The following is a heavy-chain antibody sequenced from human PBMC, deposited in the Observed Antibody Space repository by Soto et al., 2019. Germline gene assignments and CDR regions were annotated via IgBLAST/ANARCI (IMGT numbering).Heavy chain of an antibody. J-gene: IGHJ4*02. D-gene: IGHD3-9*01. V-gene: IGHV1-18*01. CDR1: GYTFTNYG. CDR3: TRDRLTLTTSLIFDF. CDR2: ISPYSGKT. Sequence: QVQLVQSRAEVKKPGASVKVSCKASGYTFTNYGIAWVRQAPGQGLEWMGWISPYSGKTDYRQNLQGRVTMTADTSTTKAYLELRSLRSDDTAVYYCTRDRLTLTTSLIFDFWGQGTLVTVSS.